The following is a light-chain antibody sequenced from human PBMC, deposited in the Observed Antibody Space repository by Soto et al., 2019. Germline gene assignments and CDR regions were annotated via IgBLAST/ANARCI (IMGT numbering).Light chain of an antibody. V-gene: IGKV3-15*01. Sequence: EIVMTQSPATLSVSPGERATLSCRASQSVSSNLAWYQQKPGQAPRLLMYRTSTRATGIPARFSGSGSGTEFTLSISSLQSEDFAVYYCQQYNSWPPLTFGGGTKVEIK. CDR2: RTS. J-gene: IGKJ4*01. CDR3: QQYNSWPPLT. CDR1: QSVSSN.